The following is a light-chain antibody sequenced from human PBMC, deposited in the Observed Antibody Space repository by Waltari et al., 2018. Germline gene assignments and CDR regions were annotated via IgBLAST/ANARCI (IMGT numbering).Light chain of an antibody. CDR3: QKYGTAPLT. J-gene: IGKJ1*01. Sequence: DIQMTQSPLSLSASIGDRVTITCRASQGITNNLAWYQQKPGKVPKLLIYDVSLLQSGVPSRFSGSGSGTEFFLSISSLQPEDVATYYCQKYGTAPLTFGQGTKVEIK. V-gene: IGKV1-27*01. CDR2: DVS. CDR1: QGITNN.